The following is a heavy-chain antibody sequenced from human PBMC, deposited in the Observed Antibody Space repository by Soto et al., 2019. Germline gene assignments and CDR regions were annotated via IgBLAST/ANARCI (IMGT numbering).Heavy chain of an antibody. Sequence: GGSLRLSCAASGFTFSDHYMDWVRQAPGKGLEWVGRTRNKANSYTTEYAASVKGRFTISRDESKKSLYLQMNSLKTEDTAVYYCARARATLVFWYMDVWGKGTTVTVSS. CDR1: GFTFSDHY. V-gene: IGHV3-72*01. CDR3: ARARATLVFWYMDV. D-gene: IGHD5-12*01. CDR2: TRNKANSYTT. J-gene: IGHJ6*03.